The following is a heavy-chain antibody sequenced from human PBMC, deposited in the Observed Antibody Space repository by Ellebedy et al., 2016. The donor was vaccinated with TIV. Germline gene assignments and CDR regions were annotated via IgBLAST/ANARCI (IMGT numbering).Heavy chain of an antibody. D-gene: IGHD5-24*01. CDR1: GYTLTELS. CDR2: FDPEDGET. J-gene: IGHJ2*01. V-gene: IGHV1-24*01. Sequence: ASVKVSXXVSGYTLTELSMHWVRQAPGKGLEWMGGFDPEDGETIYAQKFQGRVTMTEDTSTDTAYMELSSLRSEDTAVYYCARDPAKDGYTLYFDLWGRGTLVTVSS. CDR3: ARDPAKDGYTLYFDL.